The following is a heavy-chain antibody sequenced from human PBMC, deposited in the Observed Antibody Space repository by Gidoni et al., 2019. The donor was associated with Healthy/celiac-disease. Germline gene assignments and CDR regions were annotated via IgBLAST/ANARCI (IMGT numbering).Heavy chain of an antibody. Sequence: EVQLVESGGGLVTPGGSLRLSCAASGFTFSRYSMNWVRQAPGKGLEWVSSISSSSSYIYYADSVKGRFTISRDNAKNSLYLQMNSLRAEDTAVYYCARDLRETDFWSGYYIYWGQGTLVTVSS. J-gene: IGHJ4*02. V-gene: IGHV3-21*01. CDR1: GFTFSRYS. CDR2: ISSSSSYI. D-gene: IGHD3-3*01. CDR3: ARDLRETDFWSGYYIY.